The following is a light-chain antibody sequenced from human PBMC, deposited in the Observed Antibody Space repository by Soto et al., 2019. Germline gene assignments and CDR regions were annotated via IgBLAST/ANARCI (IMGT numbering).Light chain of an antibody. Sequence: EIVLTQSPATLPLSPGERATLSCRASQSVSSSYLAWYQQKPGQAPRLLIYGASTRATGIPARFSGSGSGTEFTLTISSLQSEDFAVYYCQQYNNWPRTFGQGTKVDI. CDR3: QQYNNWPRT. J-gene: IGKJ1*01. CDR1: QSVSSSY. V-gene: IGKV3-15*01. CDR2: GAS.